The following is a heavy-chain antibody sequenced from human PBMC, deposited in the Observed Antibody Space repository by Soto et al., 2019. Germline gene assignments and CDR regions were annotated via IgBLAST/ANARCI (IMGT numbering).Heavy chain of an antibody. CDR2: IKSKTDGGTT. D-gene: IGHD3-3*01. CDR3: TTDEADFGVVTRLFDP. J-gene: IGHJ5*02. CDR1: GFTFSNAR. Sequence: PGGSLRLPCAASGFTFSNARMSWVRQAPGKGLEWVGRIKSKTDGGTTDYAAPVKGRFTISRDDSKNTLYLQMNSLKTEDTAVYYCTTDEADFGVVTRLFDPWGQGTLVTVSS. V-gene: IGHV3-15*01.